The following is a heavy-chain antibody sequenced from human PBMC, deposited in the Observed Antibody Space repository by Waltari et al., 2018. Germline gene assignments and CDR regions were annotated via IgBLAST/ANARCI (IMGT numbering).Heavy chain of an antibody. V-gene: IGHV4-34*01. CDR1: GGSFSGYY. CDR2: INHSGST. D-gene: IGHD7-27*01. Sequence: QVQLQQWGAGLLKPSETLSLTCAVYGGSFSGYYWRWTRQPPGKGLEWIGEINHSGSTNYNPSLKSRVTISVDTSKNQFSLKLSSVTAADTAVYYCARAPMGNIPLDYWGQGTLVTVSS. J-gene: IGHJ4*02. CDR3: ARAPMGNIPLDY.